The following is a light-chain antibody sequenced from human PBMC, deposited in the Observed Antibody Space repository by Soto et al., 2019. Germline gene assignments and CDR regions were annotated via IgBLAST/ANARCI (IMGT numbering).Light chain of an antibody. J-gene: IGLJ1*01. CDR2: DNN. CDR3: ATWDSSLSAAG. Sequence: QSVLTQPPSVSAAPGQTVTISCSGSSSNIGNNYVSWYQHLPGTAPKLLIHDNNNRPSGIPDRFSGSKSGTSATLGITGLQTGDEADYYCATWDSSLSAAGFGPGTKLTVL. V-gene: IGLV1-51*01. CDR1: SSNIGNNY.